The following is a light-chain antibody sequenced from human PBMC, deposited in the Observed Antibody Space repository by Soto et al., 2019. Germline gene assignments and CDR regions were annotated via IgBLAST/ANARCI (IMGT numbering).Light chain of an antibody. Sequence: DLQMTQSPSFVSASVGDRVTITCRASQIINKWLAWYQQKPGKAPTLLIYGASTLQSGVPSRFSGSGSGSDFTLTISSLQPEDFATYYCQQANSFPFTFGPGTKVEIK. J-gene: IGKJ3*01. CDR1: QIINKW. V-gene: IGKV1-12*02. CDR3: QQANSFPFT. CDR2: GAS.